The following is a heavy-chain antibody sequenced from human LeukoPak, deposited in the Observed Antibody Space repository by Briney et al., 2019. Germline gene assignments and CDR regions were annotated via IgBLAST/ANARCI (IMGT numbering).Heavy chain of an antibody. CDR3: ARGSSSHKEGEFDY. CDR1: GGSISSYY. Sequence: SETLSLTCTVSGGSISSYYWSWIRQPPGKGLEWIGYIYYSGSTNYNPSLKSRVTMSVDTSKNQFSLKLSSVTAADTAVYYCARGSSSHKEGEFDYWGQGTLVTVSS. J-gene: IGHJ4*02. CDR2: IYYSGST. D-gene: IGHD6-13*01. V-gene: IGHV4-59*01.